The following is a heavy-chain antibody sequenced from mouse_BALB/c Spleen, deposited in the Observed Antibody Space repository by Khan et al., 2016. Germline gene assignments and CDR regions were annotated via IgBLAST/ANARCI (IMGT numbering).Heavy chain of an antibody. V-gene: IGHV1-54*01. J-gene: IGHJ4*01. CDR3: ARWLLRNGCAMDY. CDR2: INPGSGGT. CDR1: GYAFNNYL. Sequence: QVQLKQSGAELVRPGTSVKVSCKASGYAFNNYLIEWVKQRPGQGLEWIGVINPGSGGTNYNEKFKGKATLTADESSSTAYMQLSSLTSDDSAVYFCARWLLRNGCAMDYWGQGTSVTVSS. D-gene: IGHD2-3*01.